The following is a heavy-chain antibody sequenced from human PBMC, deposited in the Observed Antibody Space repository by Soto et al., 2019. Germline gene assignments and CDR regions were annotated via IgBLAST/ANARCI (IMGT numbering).Heavy chain of an antibody. Sequence: SETLSLTCTVSGGSISSYYWSWIRQPPGKGLEWIGYIYYSGSTNYNPSHKSRVNISVDTSKNQFSLKLSSVTAADTAVYYCARGRYMESIDYWGQGTLVTVSS. CDR3: ARGRYMESIDY. D-gene: IGHD2-2*02. CDR1: GGSISSYY. V-gene: IGHV4-59*01. CDR2: IYYSGST. J-gene: IGHJ4*02.